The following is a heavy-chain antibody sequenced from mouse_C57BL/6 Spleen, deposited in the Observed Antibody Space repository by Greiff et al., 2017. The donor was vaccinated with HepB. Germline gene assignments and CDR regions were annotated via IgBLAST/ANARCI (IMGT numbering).Heavy chain of an antibody. CDR3: TRSGWDDY. CDR1: GYTFTDYE. Sequence: VQLQESGAELVRPGASVTLSCKASGYTFTDYEMHWVKQTPVHGLEWIGAIDPETGGTAYNQKFKGKAILTADKSSSTAYMELRSLTSEDSAVYYCTRSGWDDYWGQGTTLTVSS. J-gene: IGHJ2*01. CDR2: IDPETGGT. D-gene: IGHD4-1*01. V-gene: IGHV1-15*01.